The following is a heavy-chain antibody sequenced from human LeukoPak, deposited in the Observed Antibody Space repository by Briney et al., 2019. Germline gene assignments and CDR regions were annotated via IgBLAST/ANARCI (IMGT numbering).Heavy chain of an antibody. CDR2: IRVYNGNT. V-gene: IGHV1-18*01. D-gene: IGHD6-6*01. CDR1: GYTFTSYG. Sequence: ASVKVSCKASGYTFTSYGITWVRRAHGQGLEWLGWIRVYNGNTNYAKNFQDRVTMTTDTSTSTAYMELRSLRSDDTAVYYCARPTLEYSSSFLTDWGQGTLVTVSS. CDR3: ARPTLEYSSSFLTD. J-gene: IGHJ4*02.